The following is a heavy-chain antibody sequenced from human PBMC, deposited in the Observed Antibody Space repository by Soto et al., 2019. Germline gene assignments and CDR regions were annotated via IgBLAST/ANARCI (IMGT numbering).Heavy chain of an antibody. CDR2: IFESGYT. J-gene: IGHJ4*02. D-gene: IGHD4-17*01. CDR3: VRGVSGTTNDY. CDR1: SDSISTSNW. Sequence: QVQLQESGPSCPGLVKPSGTLSLTCVVSSDSISTSNWWSWVRQPPGKGLEWIGEIFESGYTTYNPSLKSRVIISVDRSKNHLSLKMTSVTAADTAIYYCVRGVSGTTNDYWGQGTLVTVSS. V-gene: IGHV4-4*02.